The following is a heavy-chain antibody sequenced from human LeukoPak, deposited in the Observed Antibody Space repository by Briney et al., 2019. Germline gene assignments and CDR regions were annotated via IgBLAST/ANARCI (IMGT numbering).Heavy chain of an antibody. J-gene: IGHJ4*02. D-gene: IGHD2-21*02. Sequence: GGSLRLSCTASVFSFSHAWMSWVRQAPGKGLEWVGRIKSKTDGGTIDYAAPVKGRFTISRDDSKRMVYLQMNSLKTADTGVYYCTTARYCGADCGDSWGQGTRVTVSS. V-gene: IGHV3-15*01. CDR2: IKSKTDGGTI. CDR3: TTARYCGADCGDS. CDR1: VFSFSHAW.